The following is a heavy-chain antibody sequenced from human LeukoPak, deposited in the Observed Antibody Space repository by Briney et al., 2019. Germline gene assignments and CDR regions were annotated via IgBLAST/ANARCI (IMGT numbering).Heavy chain of an antibody. CDR2: VSGNGGTT. CDR1: GFTFIGYA. J-gene: IGHJ4*02. D-gene: IGHD6-13*01. CDR3: AKDLRGTSSWYLVDY. Sequence: GSLRLSCAASGFTFIGYAMTWVRQAPGKGLEWVSVVSGNGGTTHYADSVKGRFTISRDNSKNTLYLQMNSLRAEDTAIYYCAKDLRGTSSWYLVDYWGQGTLVTVSS. V-gene: IGHV3-23*01.